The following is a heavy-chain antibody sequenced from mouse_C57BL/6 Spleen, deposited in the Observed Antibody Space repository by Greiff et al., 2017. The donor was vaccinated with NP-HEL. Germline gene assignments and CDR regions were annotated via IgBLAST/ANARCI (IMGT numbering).Heavy chain of an antibody. V-gene: IGHV5-17*01. CDR1: GFTFSDYG. J-gene: IGHJ2*01. D-gene: IGHD1-1*02. CDR3: ARTGTMVPYYFDY. CDR2: ISSGSSTI. Sequence: DVKLVESGGGLVKPGGSLKLSCAASGFTFSDYGMHWVRQAPEKGLEWVAYISSGSSTIYYADTVKGRFTISRDNAKNTLFLQMTSLRSEDTAMYYCARTGTMVPYYFDYWGQGTTLTVSS.